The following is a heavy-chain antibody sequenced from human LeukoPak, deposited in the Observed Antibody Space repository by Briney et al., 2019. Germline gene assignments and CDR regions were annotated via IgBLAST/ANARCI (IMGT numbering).Heavy chain of an antibody. CDR2: ISYDGSNK. CDR1: GFTFSSYA. V-gene: IGHV3-30*04. CDR3: ARSPSSGWYYFDY. Sequence: GRSLRLSCAASGFTFSSYAMHWVRQAPGKGLEWVAVISYDGSNKYYADSVKGRFTVSRDNSKNTLYLQMNSPRAEDTAVYYCARSPSSGWYYFDYWGQGTLVTVSS. J-gene: IGHJ4*02. D-gene: IGHD6-19*01.